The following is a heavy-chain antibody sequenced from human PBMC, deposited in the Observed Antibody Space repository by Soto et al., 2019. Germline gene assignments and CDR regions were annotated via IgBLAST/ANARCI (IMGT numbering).Heavy chain of an antibody. Sequence: PGGSLRLSCAASGFTFTSHAMNWVRQAPGKGLEWVAGITPGGDNTYYADSVKGRFTISRDNSKNTAYLQRNYLRAEDTALYYWAKNEGGTCYPRVDCWGKRSLVTVSS. J-gene: IGHJ4*02. D-gene: IGHD2-15*01. CDR1: GFTFTSHA. CDR2: ITPGGDNT. CDR3: AKNEGGTCYPRVDC. V-gene: IGHV3-23*01.